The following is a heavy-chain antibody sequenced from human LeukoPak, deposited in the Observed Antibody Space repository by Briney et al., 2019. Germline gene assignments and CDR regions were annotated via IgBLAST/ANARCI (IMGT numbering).Heavy chain of an antibody. Sequence: ASVKVSCKVSGYTLTELSMHWVRQAPGKGLEWMGGFDPEDGETIYAQKFQGRVTMTEDTSTDTAYMELSSLRSEDTAVYYCATVETDSSGYGVHYYYYGMDVWGQGTTVTASS. CDR3: ATVETDSSGYGVHYYYYGMDV. V-gene: IGHV1-24*01. J-gene: IGHJ6*02. CDR2: FDPEDGET. CDR1: GYTLTELS. D-gene: IGHD3-22*01.